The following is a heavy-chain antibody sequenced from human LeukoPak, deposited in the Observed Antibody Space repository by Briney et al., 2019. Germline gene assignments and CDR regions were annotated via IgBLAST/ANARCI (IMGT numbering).Heavy chain of an antibody. V-gene: IGHV3-30-3*01. CDR3: ARNLEMATIILGY. CDR1: GFTFSSYA. CDR2: ISYDGSNK. Sequence: PGGSLRLSCAASGFTFSSYAMHWVRQAPGKGLEWVAVISYDGSNKYYADSVKGRFTISRDNSKNTLYLQMNSLRAEDTAVYYCARNLEMATIILGYWGQGTLVTVSS. D-gene: IGHD5-24*01. J-gene: IGHJ4*02.